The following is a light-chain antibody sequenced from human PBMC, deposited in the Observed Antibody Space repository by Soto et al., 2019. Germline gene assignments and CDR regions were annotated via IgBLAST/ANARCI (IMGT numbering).Light chain of an antibody. CDR2: GAS. CDR3: QQYGTPLT. Sequence: DIVLTQSPGTLSLSPGERATLSCRASQSVSSSHLAWYQQKPGQAPRLFIYGASSRATGIPDRFSGSGSGKAFTLTISRLQPEDFAVYYCQQYGTPLTFGGGTKGEIK. CDR1: QSVSSSH. J-gene: IGKJ4*01. V-gene: IGKV3-20*01.